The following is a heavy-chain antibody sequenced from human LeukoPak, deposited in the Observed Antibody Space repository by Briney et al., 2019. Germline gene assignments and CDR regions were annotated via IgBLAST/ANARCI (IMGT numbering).Heavy chain of an antibody. Sequence: ASVKVSCKASGGTFSSYAISWVRQAPGQGLEWMGWINPNSGGTNYAQKFQGRVTMTRDTSISTAYMELSRLRSDDTAVYYCARIPKKYSSSWLDYWGQGTLVTVSS. CDR3: ARIPKKYSSSWLDY. J-gene: IGHJ4*02. V-gene: IGHV1-2*02. CDR2: INPNSGGT. D-gene: IGHD6-13*01. CDR1: GGTFSSYA.